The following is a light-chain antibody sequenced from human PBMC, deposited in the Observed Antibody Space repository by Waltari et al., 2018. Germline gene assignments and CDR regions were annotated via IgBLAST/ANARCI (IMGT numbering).Light chain of an antibody. Sequence: QSALTQPAAVSGSPGQSITISCTGTSSYVGGYTYVYWFQQKPGEVPKLILYEVNNRPSGVSNRFSGSKSGNTASLTISGLQAEDEADYFCSSYTRISTFVFGTGTEVSVL. J-gene: IGLJ1*01. CDR1: SSYVGGYTY. CDR2: EVN. CDR3: SSYTRISTFV. V-gene: IGLV2-14*01.